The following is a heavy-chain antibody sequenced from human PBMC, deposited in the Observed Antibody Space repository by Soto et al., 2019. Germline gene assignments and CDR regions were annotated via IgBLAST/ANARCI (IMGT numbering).Heavy chain of an antibody. CDR2: ILPVSAPP. V-gene: IGHV1-69*13. J-gene: IGHJ4*02. D-gene: IGHD3-3*01. CDR1: GGTLNNYA. CDR3: ATDSNYDVSNSF. Sequence: SVKVSCKASGGTLNNYAINWVLQAPGQGLEWMGGILPVSAPPDYAQKFQGRVSITADHSTSTVYMELSRLESDDTAVYFCATDSNYDVSNSFWGQGTLVTVSS.